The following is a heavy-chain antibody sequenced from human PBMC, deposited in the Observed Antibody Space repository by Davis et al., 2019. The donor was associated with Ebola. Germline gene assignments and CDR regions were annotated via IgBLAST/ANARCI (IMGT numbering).Heavy chain of an antibody. CDR1: GGSISSYY. J-gene: IGHJ5*02. CDR2: IYYSGST. V-gene: IGHV4-59*01. D-gene: IGHD1-26*01. CDR3: ARVVSGSYGRFDP. Sequence: SETLSLTCTVSGGSISSYYWSWILQPPGKGLEWIGYIYYSGSTYYSPSLKNRVTISVDTSKNQFSLKLRSVTAADTAVYYCARVVSGSYGRFDPWGQGTLVTVSS.